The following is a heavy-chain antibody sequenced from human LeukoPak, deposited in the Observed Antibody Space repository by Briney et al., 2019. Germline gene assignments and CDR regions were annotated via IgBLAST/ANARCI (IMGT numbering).Heavy chain of an antibody. J-gene: IGHJ6*02. D-gene: IGHD1-1*01. CDR2: ISYDGSNK. CDR1: GFTFSSYA. CDR3: ARDLGTLYGMDV. Sequence: PGGSLRLSCAASGFTFSSYAMHWVRQAPGKGLEWVAVISYDGSNKYYADSVKGRFTISRDNSKNTLYLQMNSVRAEDTAVYYCARDLGTLYGMDVWGQGTTVTVSS. V-gene: IGHV3-30-3*01.